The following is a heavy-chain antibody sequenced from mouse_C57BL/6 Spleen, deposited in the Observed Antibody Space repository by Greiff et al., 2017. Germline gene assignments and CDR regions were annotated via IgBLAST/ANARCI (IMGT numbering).Heavy chain of an antibody. CDR2: ILPGSGST. Sequence: QVQLKQSGAELMKPGASVKLSCKATGYTFTGYWIEWVKQRPGHGLEWIGEILPGSGSTNYNEKFKGKATFTADTSSNTAYMQLSSLTTEDSAIYYCARWITRYYAMDYWGQGTSVTVSS. V-gene: IGHV1-9*01. CDR3: ARWITRYYAMDY. D-gene: IGHD2-4*01. J-gene: IGHJ4*01. CDR1: GYTFTGYW.